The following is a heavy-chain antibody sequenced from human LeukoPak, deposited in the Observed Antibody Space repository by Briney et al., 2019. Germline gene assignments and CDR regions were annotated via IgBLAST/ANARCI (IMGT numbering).Heavy chain of an antibody. CDR2: INHSGST. J-gene: IGHJ4*02. CDR3: ARSFIPSFDY. V-gene: IGHV4-34*01. D-gene: IGHD3-16*02. Sequence: PSETLSLTCAVYGGSFSGYYWSWIRQPPGKGLEWIGEINHSGSTNYNPSLKSRVTISVDTSKNQFSLKLSSVTAADTAVYYCARSFIPSFDYWGQGTLVTVSS. CDR1: GGSFSGYY.